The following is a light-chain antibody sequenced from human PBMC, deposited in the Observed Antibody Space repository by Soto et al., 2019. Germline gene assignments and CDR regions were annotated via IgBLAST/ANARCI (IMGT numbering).Light chain of an antibody. Sequence: QSVLTQPPSVSGSPGQSITISCTGTSSDVGGYNYVSWYQQHPGKAPKLMIYEVSNRPSGVSNRFSGSKSGNTASLTISGLQAEDEADYYCSSYTISSTRVFGGGTKLTVL. CDR1: SSDVGGYNY. V-gene: IGLV2-14*01. J-gene: IGLJ3*02. CDR2: EVS. CDR3: SSYTISSTRV.